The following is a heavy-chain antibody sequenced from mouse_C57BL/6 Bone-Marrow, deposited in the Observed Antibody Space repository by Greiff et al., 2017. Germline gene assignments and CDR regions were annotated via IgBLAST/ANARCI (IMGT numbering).Heavy chain of an antibody. Sequence: QVQLQQSGAELVMPGASVKLSCKASGYTFTSYWMHWVKQRPGQGLEWIGEIDPSDSYTNYNQKFKGKSTLTVDKSSSTAYMQLSSLTSEDSAVYDWASGGAAQAVFAYWGQGTLVTVSA. D-gene: IGHD3-2*02. CDR1: GYTFTSYW. CDR3: ASGGAAQAVFAY. V-gene: IGHV1-69*01. J-gene: IGHJ3*01. CDR2: IDPSDSYT.